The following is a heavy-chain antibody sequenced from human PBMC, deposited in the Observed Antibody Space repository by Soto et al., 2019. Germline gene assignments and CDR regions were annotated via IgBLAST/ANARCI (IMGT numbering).Heavy chain of an antibody. CDR3: ARGNYYYGMDV. Sequence: PSETPSLTCTVSGGSISSYHCSWIRQPAGKGLEWIGRIYTSGSTNYNPSLKSRVTMSVDTSKNQFSLKVTSVTAADTAVFYCARGNYYYGMDVWGQGTTGTVSS. J-gene: IGHJ6*02. CDR1: GGSISSYH. V-gene: IGHV4-4*07. CDR2: IYTSGST.